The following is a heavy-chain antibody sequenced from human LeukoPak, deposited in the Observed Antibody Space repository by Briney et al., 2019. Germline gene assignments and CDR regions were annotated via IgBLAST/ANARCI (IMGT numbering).Heavy chain of an antibody. V-gene: IGHV4-39*07. CDR3: ASLPRSIVGAINY. CDR2: IYYSGST. Sequence: SETLSLTCTVSGGSISSSSYYWGWIRQPPGKGLEWIGSIYYSGSTYYNPSLKSRVTISVDTSKNQFSLKLSSVTAADTAVYYCASLPRSIVGAINYWGQGTLVTVSS. J-gene: IGHJ4*02. CDR1: GGSISSSSYY. D-gene: IGHD1-26*01.